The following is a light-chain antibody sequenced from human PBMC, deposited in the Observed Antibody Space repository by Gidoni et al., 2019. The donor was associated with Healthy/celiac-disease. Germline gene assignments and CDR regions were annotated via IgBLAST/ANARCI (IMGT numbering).Light chain of an antibody. CDR2: DAS. CDR3: QQRSNWPRRQLT. Sequence: EIVLTQSPATLSLSPGERATLSCRASQSVSSYLAWYQQKPGQAPKLLIYDASNRATGIPARFSGSGSGTDFTLTISSLEPEDFAVYYCQQRSNWPRRQLTFGGGTKVEIK. V-gene: IGKV3-11*01. CDR1: QSVSSY. J-gene: IGKJ4*01.